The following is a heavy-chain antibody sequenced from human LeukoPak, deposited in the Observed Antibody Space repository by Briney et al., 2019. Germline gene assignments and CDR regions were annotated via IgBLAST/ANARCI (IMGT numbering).Heavy chain of an antibody. D-gene: IGHD5-24*01. CDR2: IYSNGDT. CDR1: GGPITRSAYY. V-gene: IGHV4-39*01. Sequence: PSETLSLTCTVSGGPITRSAYYWVWVRQSLGRGLEWLGSIYSNGDTYYNPSFESRVTIAIETSKNQFSLKMTSVTAADTAAYYCTSRGFRLPLDAFDVWGQGTRVAVSS. J-gene: IGHJ3*01. CDR3: TSRGFRLPLDAFDV.